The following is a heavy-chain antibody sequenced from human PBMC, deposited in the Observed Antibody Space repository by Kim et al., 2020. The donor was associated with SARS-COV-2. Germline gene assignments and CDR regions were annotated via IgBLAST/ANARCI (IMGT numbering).Heavy chain of an antibody. Sequence: GKFNVDSMEGRFTISRDHAKNSLYLQMTSLRAEDTAVYYCARGRTTDVWGQGTTVTVSS. CDR3: ARGRTTDV. CDR2: GK. J-gene: IGHJ6*02. D-gene: IGHD4-4*01. V-gene: IGHV3-7*03.